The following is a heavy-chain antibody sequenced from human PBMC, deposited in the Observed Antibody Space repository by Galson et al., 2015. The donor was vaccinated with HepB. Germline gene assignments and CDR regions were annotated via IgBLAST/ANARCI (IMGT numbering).Heavy chain of an antibody. CDR2: ISYDGSNK. CDR3: ARDQYHPQQLVLPIDLLGPPGDY. V-gene: IGHV3-30*04. CDR1: GFTFSSYA. J-gene: IGHJ4*02. D-gene: IGHD6-13*01. Sequence: SLRLSCAASGFTFSSYAMHWVRQAPGKGLEWVAVISYDGSNKYYADSVKGRFTISRDNSKNTLYLQMNSLRAEDTAVYYCARDQYHPQQLVLPIDLLGPPGDYWGQGTLVTVSS.